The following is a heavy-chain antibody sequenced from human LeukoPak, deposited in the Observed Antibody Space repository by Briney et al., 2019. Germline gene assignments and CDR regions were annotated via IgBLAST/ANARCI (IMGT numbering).Heavy chain of an antibody. J-gene: IGHJ4*02. Sequence: GGSLRLSCAASGFTLSSYGMSWVRQAPGKGREGVAGISGIGDNTFYTDSVKGRFTLSRDNSRNTLFLLMTSLRAEDSALYYCAKDAISSLAVRCFDVWGQGTLVTVSS. V-gene: IGHV3-23*01. CDR2: ISGIGDNT. CDR1: GFTLSSYG. CDR3: AKDAISSLAVRCFDV. D-gene: IGHD6-6*01.